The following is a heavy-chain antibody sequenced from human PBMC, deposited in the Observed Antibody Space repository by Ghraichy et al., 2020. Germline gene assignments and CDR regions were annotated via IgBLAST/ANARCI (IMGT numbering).Heavy chain of an antibody. CDR3: ARHSHYNLKVGDV. D-gene: IGHD3-3*01. CDR2: IRSKANGYAT. CDR1: GFTFSDSA. Sequence: GGSLRLSCAASGFTFSDSAIHWVRQASGKGLEWVGRIRSKANGYATALAASVRARFTLSRDDSENTAYLRMNSLKTEDTAVYYCARHSHYNLKVGDVWGQGTTVTVSS. J-gene: IGHJ6*02. V-gene: IGHV3-73*01.